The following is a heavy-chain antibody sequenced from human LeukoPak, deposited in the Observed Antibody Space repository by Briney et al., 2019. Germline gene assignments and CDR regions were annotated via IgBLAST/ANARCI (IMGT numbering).Heavy chain of an antibody. Sequence: ASVKVSCKASGYTFTDYYLHWVRQAPGHGLEWMGLINPKTGVTKYAQNFQGRVTMTRDTSINTAYMEVSRLRSDDTAVFYCARDLAMYSPDLDYWGQGTLVTVSS. CDR1: GYTFTDYY. CDR3: ARDLAMYSPDLDY. V-gene: IGHV1-2*02. CDR2: INPKTGVT. D-gene: IGHD1-26*01. J-gene: IGHJ4*02.